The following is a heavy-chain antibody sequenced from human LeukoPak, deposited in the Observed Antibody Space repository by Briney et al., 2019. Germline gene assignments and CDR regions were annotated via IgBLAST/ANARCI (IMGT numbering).Heavy chain of an antibody. V-gene: IGHV4-4*02. CDR2: IYHSGST. Sequence: SETLSLTCAVSGGSISRSNWWSWVRQPPGKGLEWIGEIYHSGSTNYNPSLKSRVTISVDKSKNQFSLKLSSVTAADTAVYYCASPQCSSGWYGDGYWGQGTLVTVSS. J-gene: IGHJ4*02. CDR1: GGSISRSNW. D-gene: IGHD6-19*01. CDR3: ASPQCSSGWYGDGY.